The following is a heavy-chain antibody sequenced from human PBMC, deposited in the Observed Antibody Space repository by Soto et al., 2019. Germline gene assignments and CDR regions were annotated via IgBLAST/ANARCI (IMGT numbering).Heavy chain of an antibody. CDR2: IYYSGST. D-gene: IGHD2-15*01. Sequence: SETLSLTCTVSGGSISSYYWSWIRQPPGKGLEWIGYIYYSGSTNYNPSLKSRVTISVDTSKNQFSLKLSSVTAADTAVYYCARERGCSGGSCYLNWFDPWGQGTLVTVSS. J-gene: IGHJ5*02. CDR3: ARERGCSGGSCYLNWFDP. V-gene: IGHV4-59*01. CDR1: GGSISSYY.